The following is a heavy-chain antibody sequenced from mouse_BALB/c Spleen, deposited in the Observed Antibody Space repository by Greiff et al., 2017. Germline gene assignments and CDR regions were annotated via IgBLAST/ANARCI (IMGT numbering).Heavy chain of an antibody. CDR2: ISYSGST. D-gene: IGHD2-3*01. V-gene: IGHV3-2*02. J-gene: IGHJ4*01. CDR3: AREDGYSAMDY. CDR1: GYSITSDYA. Sequence: VQLKESGPGLVKPSQSLSLTCTVTGYSITSDYAWNWIRQFPGNKLEWMGYISYSGSTSYNPSLKSRISITRDTSKNQFFLQLNSVTTEDTATYYCAREDGYSAMDYWGQGTSVTVSS.